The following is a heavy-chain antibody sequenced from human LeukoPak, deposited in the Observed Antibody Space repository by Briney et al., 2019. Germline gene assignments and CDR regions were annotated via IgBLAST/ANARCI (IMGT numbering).Heavy chain of an antibody. CDR2: THYRSKWYT. J-gene: IGHJ4*02. V-gene: IGHV6-1*01. CDR1: GGSVSSNSAA. CDR3: ARYSNGWAYIDF. Sequence: SQTLSLTCAISGGSVSSNSAAWNWIRQSPSRGLEWLGRTHYRSKWYTDYAVSVKSRITINPDTSKNQLSLHLNSVTPEDTAVYYCARYSNGWAYIDFWGQGTLVTVSS. D-gene: IGHD6-19*01.